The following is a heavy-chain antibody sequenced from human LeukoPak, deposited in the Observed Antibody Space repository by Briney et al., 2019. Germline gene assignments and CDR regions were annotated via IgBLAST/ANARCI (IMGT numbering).Heavy chain of an antibody. Sequence: SETLSLTCTVSGGSISSYYWSWIRQPPGKGLEWIGYISYSGSTNYNPSLESRVTISIDTSKNQFSLKLRSVTAADTAIYYCARQCYDILTGYIDAFDIWGQGTMVTVSS. V-gene: IGHV4-59*08. D-gene: IGHD3-9*01. CDR2: ISYSGST. CDR3: ARQCYDILTGYIDAFDI. CDR1: GGSISSYY. J-gene: IGHJ3*02.